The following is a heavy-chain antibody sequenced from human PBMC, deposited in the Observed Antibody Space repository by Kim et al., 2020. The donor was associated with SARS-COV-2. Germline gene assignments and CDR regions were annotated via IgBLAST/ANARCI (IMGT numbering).Heavy chain of an antibody. V-gene: IGHV3-43*02. Sequence: GGSLRLSCAASGFTFDDSAMQWVRQVPGKGLEWVSFISGDGGSTYYADSVKGRFTVSRDNNKNSLYLQMNSLRTEDTALYYCAKDISDSSRWFVALDIWGLGTMLTVSS. CDR2: ISGDGGST. CDR3: AKDISDSSRWFVALDI. CDR1: GFTFDDSA. J-gene: IGHJ3*02. D-gene: IGHD6-13*01.